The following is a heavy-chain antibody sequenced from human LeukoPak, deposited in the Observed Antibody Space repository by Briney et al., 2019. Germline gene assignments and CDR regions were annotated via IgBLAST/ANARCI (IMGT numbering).Heavy chain of an antibody. CDR2: MNPNSGNT. D-gene: IGHD6-13*01. J-gene: IGHJ5*02. V-gene: IGHV1-18*01. CDR3: ARSLAAAGTGGNWFDP. CDR1: GYTFTSYD. Sequence: ASVKVSCKASGYTFTSYDINWVRQATGQGLEWMGWMNPNSGNTNYAQKLQGRVTMTTDTSTSTAYMELRSLRSDDTAVYYCARSLAAAGTGGNWFDPWGQGTLVTVSS.